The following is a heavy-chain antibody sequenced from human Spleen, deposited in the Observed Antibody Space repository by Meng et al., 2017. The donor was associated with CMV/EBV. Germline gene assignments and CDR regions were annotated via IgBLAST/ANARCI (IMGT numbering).Heavy chain of an antibody. CDR1: GFIFSQYG. CDR3: AKPVGATFDY. Sequence: GESLKISCATSGFIFSQYGMYWVRQAPGKGLEWVAFIHYDGSDEDYADSVKGRFTISRDNSKNTLYLQMNSLRAEDTAVYYCAKPVGATFDYWGQGTLVTVSS. D-gene: IGHD1-26*01. CDR2: IHYDGSDE. V-gene: IGHV3-30*02. J-gene: IGHJ4*02.